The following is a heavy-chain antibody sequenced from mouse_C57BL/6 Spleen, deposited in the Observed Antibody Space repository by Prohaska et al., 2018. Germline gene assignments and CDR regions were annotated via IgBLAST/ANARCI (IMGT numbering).Heavy chain of an antibody. D-gene: IGHD1-1*01. CDR3: TGPGSSLGD. CDR1: GFTFSNYW. CDR2: IRLKSDNYAT. V-gene: IGHV6-3*01. J-gene: IGHJ2*01. Sequence: EVKLEESGGGLVQPGGSMKLSCVASGFTFSNYWMNWVRQSPEKGLEWVAQIRLKSDNYATQYAESVKGRFTISRDDSKSSVYLQMNNLRAEDTGMYYCTGPGSSLGDWGQGTTLTVSS.